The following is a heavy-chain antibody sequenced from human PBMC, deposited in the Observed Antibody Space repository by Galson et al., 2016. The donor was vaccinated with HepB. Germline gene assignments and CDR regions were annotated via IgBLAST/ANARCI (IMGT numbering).Heavy chain of an antibody. CDR3: ARHYYYTTGYCYGY. V-gene: IGHV5-10-1*01. CDR2: IDPSDSNI. Sequence: QSGAEVKKPGESLRISCKVSGYSFTSYWINWLRQMPGKGLEWMGRIDPSDSNIKYSPSFEGHVTISADTSTSTAYLQWSSPKASDTATYYCARHYYYTTGYCYGYWGQGTLVAVSS. CDR1: GYSFTSYW. D-gene: IGHD3-22*01. J-gene: IGHJ4*02.